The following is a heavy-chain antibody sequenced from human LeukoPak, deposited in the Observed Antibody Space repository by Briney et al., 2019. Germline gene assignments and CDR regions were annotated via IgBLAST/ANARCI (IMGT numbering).Heavy chain of an antibody. CDR2: INPSGGST. Sequence: ASVKVSCKASGYTFTSYYVHWVRQAPGQGLEWMGIINPSGGSTSYAQKFQGRVTMTRDTSTSTVYMELSSLRSEDTDVYYCAREGRTGTTQDWGQGTLVTVSS. CDR3: AREGRTGTTQD. CDR1: GYTFTSYY. V-gene: IGHV1-46*03. J-gene: IGHJ4*02. D-gene: IGHD1-7*01.